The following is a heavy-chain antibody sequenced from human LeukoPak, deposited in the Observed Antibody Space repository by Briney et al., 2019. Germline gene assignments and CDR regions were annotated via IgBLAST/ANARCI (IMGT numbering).Heavy chain of an antibody. V-gene: IGHV4-4*07. Sequence: SETLSLTCTVSGGSISSYYWSWIRQPAGKGLEWIGRIYTSGSTNYNPSLKSRVTMSVDTSKNQFSLKLSSVTAADTAVYYCARASNTMVREPQHEGYWGQGTLVTVSS. CDR2: IYTSGST. CDR3: ARASNTMVREPQHEGY. J-gene: IGHJ4*02. CDR1: GGSISSYY. D-gene: IGHD3-10*01.